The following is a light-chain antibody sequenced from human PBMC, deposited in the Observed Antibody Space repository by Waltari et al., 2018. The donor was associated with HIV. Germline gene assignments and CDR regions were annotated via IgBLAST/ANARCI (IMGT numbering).Light chain of an antibody. CDR1: SNDVGSYNF. J-gene: IGLJ2*01. CDR3: SSFTGVNTDVI. V-gene: IGLV2-8*01. CDR2: EVS. Sequence: QPALTQPPPASRSPGQSVTISCPGTSNDVGSYNFVSWYQHHPGKAPKLIIYEVSKRPSGVPDRFSASKSANTASLTVSGLQTEDEADYYCSSFTGVNTDVIFGGGTRLTVL.